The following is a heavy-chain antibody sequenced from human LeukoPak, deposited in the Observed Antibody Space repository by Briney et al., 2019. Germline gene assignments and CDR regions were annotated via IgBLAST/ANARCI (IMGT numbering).Heavy chain of an antibody. Sequence: PSETLSLTCAAYGGSFSGYYWSWIRQPPGKGLEWIGEINHSGSTNYNPSLKSRVTISGDTSKSQFSLKLSSVTAADTAVYYWARGVNWFDPWGQGTLVTVSS. V-gene: IGHV4-34*01. CDR1: GGSFSGYY. CDR2: INHSGST. CDR3: ARGVNWFDP. J-gene: IGHJ5*02.